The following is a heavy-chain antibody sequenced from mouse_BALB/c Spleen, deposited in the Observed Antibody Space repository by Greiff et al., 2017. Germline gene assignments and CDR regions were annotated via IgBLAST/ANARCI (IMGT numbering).Heavy chain of an antibody. J-gene: IGHJ4*01. V-gene: IGHV2-9*02. CDR3: ARDGIYDGYYNYAMDY. D-gene: IGHD2-3*01. CDR2: IWAGGST. Sequence: VKLQESGPGLVAPSQSLSITCTVSGFSLTSYGVHWVRQSPGKGLEWLGVIWAGGSTNYNSALMSRLSISKDNSKSQVFLKMNSLQTDDTAMYYCARDGIYDGYYNYAMDYWGQGTSVTVSS. CDR1: GFSLTSYG.